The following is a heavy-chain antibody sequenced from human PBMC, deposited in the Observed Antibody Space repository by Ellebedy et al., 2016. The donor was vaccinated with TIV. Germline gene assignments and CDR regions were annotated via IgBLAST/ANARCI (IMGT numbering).Heavy chain of an antibody. J-gene: IGHJ6*02. CDR1: GFTFSSYG. CDR3: ARDRLERNYYYYGMDV. Sequence: GESLKISCAASGFTFSSYGMHWVRQAPGKGLECVAVIWYDGSNKYYADSVKGRFTISRDNSKNTLYLQMNSLRAEDTAVYYCARDRLERNYYYYGMDVWGQGTTVTVSS. CDR2: IWYDGSNK. V-gene: IGHV3-33*01. D-gene: IGHD1-1*01.